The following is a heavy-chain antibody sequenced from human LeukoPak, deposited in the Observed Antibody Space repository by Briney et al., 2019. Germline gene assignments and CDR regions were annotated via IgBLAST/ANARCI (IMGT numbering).Heavy chain of an antibody. J-gene: IGHJ6*02. CDR2: ISWNSGSI. CDR1: GFTFDDYA. Sequence: GGSLRLSCAASGFTFDDYAMHWVRQAPGKGLEWVSGISWNSGSIGYADSVQGRFTISRDNAKNSLYLQMNGLRAEDTAVYYCTRDRFYAMDAWGQGTTVTVSS. V-gene: IGHV3-9*01. CDR3: TRDRFYAMDA.